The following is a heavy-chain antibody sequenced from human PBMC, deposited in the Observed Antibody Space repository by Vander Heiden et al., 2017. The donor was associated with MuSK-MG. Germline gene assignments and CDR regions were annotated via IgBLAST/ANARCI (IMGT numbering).Heavy chain of an antibody. J-gene: IGHJ4*02. CDR1: GFSVSDNF. CDR2: IHSGGKA. V-gene: IGHV3-66*02. CDR3: ASMDMGAFDS. D-gene: IGHD2-2*03. Sequence: EVQLVESGGGLVRPGGSLRLSCKVSGFSVSDNFLSWVRQAPGKGLEWVSVIHSGGKAYYGDSVKGRFTLSRDTSKNMLFLQMNSLRAEDTAVYYCASMDMGAFDSWGQGTLVTVSS.